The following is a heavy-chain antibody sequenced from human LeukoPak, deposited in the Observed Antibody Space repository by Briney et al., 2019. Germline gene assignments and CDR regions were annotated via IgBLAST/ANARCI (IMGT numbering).Heavy chain of an antibody. CDR3: ASGPTYCSSTSCPMAY. CDR1: GYTFTSYG. CDR2: ISAYNGNT. V-gene: IGHV1-18*01. Sequence: ASVKVSCKASGYTFTSYGISWVRQAPGQGLEWMGWISAYNGNTNYAQKLQGRVTMTTDTSTSTAYMELRSLRSDDTAVYYCASGPTYCSSTSCPMAYWGQGTLVTVSS. D-gene: IGHD2-2*01. J-gene: IGHJ4*02.